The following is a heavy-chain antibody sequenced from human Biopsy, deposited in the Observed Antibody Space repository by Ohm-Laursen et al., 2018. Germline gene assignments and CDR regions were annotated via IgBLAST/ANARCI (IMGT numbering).Heavy chain of an antibody. CDR3: ATKLTGYFHH. CDR1: GGTFSNYG. V-gene: IGHV1-69*06. D-gene: IGHD3-9*01. Sequence: SVKVSCKAPGGTFSNYGVNWVRQAPGQGFEWLGGNIPILGTGNYAQKFQDRVTVAADTSTSTATMELRSLRSDDTAVYYCATKLTGYFHHWGQGTLVIVSS. CDR2: NIPILGTG. J-gene: IGHJ1*01.